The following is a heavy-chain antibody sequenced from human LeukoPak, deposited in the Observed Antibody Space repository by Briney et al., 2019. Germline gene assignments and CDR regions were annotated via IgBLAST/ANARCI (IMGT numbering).Heavy chain of an antibody. D-gene: IGHD5-24*01. Sequence: GGSLRLSCAASGFTVSSNYMSWVRQAPGKGLEWVSVIYSGSSTYYADSVKGRFTISRDNSKNTLYLQMNSLRAEDTAVYYCAAPEAVEMATIAFDLWGRGTLVTVSS. CDR3: AAPEAVEMATIAFDL. CDR2: IYSGSST. CDR1: GFTVSSNY. J-gene: IGHJ2*01. V-gene: IGHV3-53*01.